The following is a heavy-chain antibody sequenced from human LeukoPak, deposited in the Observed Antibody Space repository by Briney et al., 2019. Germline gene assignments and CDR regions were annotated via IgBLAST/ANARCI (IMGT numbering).Heavy chain of an antibody. D-gene: IGHD3-22*01. V-gene: IGHV4-30-4*01. Sequence: SETLSLTCTVSGGSISSGDYYWSWIRQPPGKGLEWIGYIYYSGSTYYNPSLKSRVTISVDTSKNQFSLKLSSVTAADTAVYYCARVAYDSSGYYYLLDYWGQGTLVTVSS. CDR2: IYYSGST. CDR1: GGSISSGDYY. CDR3: ARVAYDSSGYYYLLDY. J-gene: IGHJ4*02.